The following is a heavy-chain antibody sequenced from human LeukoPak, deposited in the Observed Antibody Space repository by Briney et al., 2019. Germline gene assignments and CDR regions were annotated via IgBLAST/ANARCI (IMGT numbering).Heavy chain of an antibody. J-gene: IGHJ4*02. D-gene: IGHD3-10*01. CDR1: GYRFTNYW. CDR3: ARKSPPLWFGELLSHDFDY. V-gene: IGHV5-51*01. Sequence: GASLKTSFKGSGYRFTNYWIGWVRQMPGKGLEWMGVIYPGDSDTRYSPSFQGQVTISADKSISTAYLQWSSLKASDTAMYYCARKSPPLWFGELLSHDFDYWGQGTLVSVS. CDR2: IYPGDSDT.